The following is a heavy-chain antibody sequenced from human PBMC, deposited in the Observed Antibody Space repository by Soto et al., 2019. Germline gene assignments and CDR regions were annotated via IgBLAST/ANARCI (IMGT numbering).Heavy chain of an antibody. V-gene: IGHV3-48*03. CDR2: ISATGSTI. Sequence: PGGSLRLSCATSGFTFRNYEMNWVRQAPGKGLEWISYISATGSTIDYADSVKGRFTISRDNAENSLYLQMNSLRAEDTALYYCARGAPYYFDSTAYYFKAFGIWGQGTMVTVSS. CDR3: ARGAPYYFDSTAYYFKAFGI. J-gene: IGHJ3*02. D-gene: IGHD3-22*01. CDR1: GFTFRNYE.